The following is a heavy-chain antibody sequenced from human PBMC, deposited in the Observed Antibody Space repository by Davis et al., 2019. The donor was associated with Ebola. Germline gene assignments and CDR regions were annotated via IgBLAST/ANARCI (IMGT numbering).Heavy chain of an antibody. CDR1: GFTVSNRY. CDR3: ASSSWQYYYYYMDV. D-gene: IGHD6-13*01. J-gene: IGHJ6*03. V-gene: IGHV3-48*02. Sequence: GESLKISCAVSGFTVSNRYMSWVRQAPGKGLEWVSYISSSSSTIYYADSVKGRFTISRDNAKNSLYLQMNSLRDEDTAVYYCASSSWQYYYYYMDVWGKGTTVTVSS. CDR2: ISSSSSTI.